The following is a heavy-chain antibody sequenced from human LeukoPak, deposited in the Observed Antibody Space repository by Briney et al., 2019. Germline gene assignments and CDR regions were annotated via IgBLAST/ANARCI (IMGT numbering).Heavy chain of an antibody. CDR3: ARVGGSGWYLGTFSFDH. CDR2: INPSGGST. CDR1: GYTFTSYY. D-gene: IGHD6-19*01. Sequence: GASVKVSCKASGYTFTSYYMHWVRQAPGQGLEWMGIINPSGGSTSYAQKFQGRVTMTRDTSTSTVYMELSSLRSEDTAVYYCARVGGSGWYLGTFSFDHWGQGTLVTVSS. J-gene: IGHJ4*02. V-gene: IGHV1-46*01.